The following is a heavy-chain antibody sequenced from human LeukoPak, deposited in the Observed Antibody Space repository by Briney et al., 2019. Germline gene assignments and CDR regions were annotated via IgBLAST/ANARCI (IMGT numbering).Heavy chain of an antibody. CDR2: IYYSGST. Sequence: SETLSLTCTVSGGSISSSSYYWGWIRQPPEKGLEWIGSIYYSGSTYYNPSLKSRVTISVDTSKNQFSLKLSSVTAADTAVYYCARQGTYYYGSGSYVLLDWFDPWGQGTLVTVSS. CDR3: ARQGTYYYGSGSYVLLDWFDP. J-gene: IGHJ5*02. V-gene: IGHV4-39*01. CDR1: GGSISSSSYY. D-gene: IGHD3-10*01.